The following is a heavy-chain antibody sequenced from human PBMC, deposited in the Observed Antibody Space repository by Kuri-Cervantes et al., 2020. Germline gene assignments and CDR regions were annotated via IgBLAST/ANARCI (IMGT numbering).Heavy chain of an antibody. CDR3: ARDETIVVVVAATDYYYHGMDV. J-gene: IGHJ6*02. CDR1: GFTFSSYS. V-gene: IGHV3-21*01. Sequence: GESLKISCAASGFTFSSYSMNWVRQAPGKGLEWVSSISSSSSYIYYADSVKGRFTISRDNSKNTLYLQMNSLRAEDTAVYYCARDETIVVVVAATDYYYHGMDVWGQGTTVTVSS. CDR2: ISSSSSYI. D-gene: IGHD2-15*01.